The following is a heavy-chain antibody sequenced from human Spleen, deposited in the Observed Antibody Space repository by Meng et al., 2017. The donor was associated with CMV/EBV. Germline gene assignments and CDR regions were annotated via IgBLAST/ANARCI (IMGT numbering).Heavy chain of an antibody. CDR3: ARDSGDGEYYFDY. Sequence: AAGFTFSSYSINWFRQAPGKGLEWVSSISSSSSYIYYADSVKGRFTISRDNAKNSLYLQMNSLRAEDTAVYYCARDSGDGEYYFDYWGQGTLVTVSS. V-gene: IGHV3-21*01. CDR2: ISSSSSYI. D-gene: IGHD3-10*01. CDR1: GFTFSSYS. J-gene: IGHJ4*02.